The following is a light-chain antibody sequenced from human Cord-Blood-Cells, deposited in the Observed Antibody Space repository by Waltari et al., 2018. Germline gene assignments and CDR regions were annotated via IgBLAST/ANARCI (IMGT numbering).Light chain of an antibody. Sequence: DIQMTQSPSTLSASVGDRVTITCRASQSISSWLAWYQQKPGKAPKLLIYKASSLESGVPSRFSVSGSGAEFTLTISSLQPDDFATYYCQQYKSYSSLGQGTKLEIK. CDR2: KAS. CDR3: QQYKSYSS. CDR1: QSISSW. J-gene: IGKJ2*03. V-gene: IGKV1-5*03.